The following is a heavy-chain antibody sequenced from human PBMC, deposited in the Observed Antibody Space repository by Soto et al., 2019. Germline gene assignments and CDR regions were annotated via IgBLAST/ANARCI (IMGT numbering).Heavy chain of an antibody. CDR1: GFTFSKYG. CDR3: AKDSRGFRGYPAY. CDR2: ISDDGSSK. J-gene: IGHJ4*02. Sequence: GGSLRLSCVASGFTFSKYGMHWVRQAPGRGLEWVAIISDDGSSKYYADSVKGRFTISRDNSKNTVYLQMNSLRAEDTALYYCAKDSRGFRGYPAYWGQGTLVTVSS. D-gene: IGHD5-12*01. V-gene: IGHV3-30*18.